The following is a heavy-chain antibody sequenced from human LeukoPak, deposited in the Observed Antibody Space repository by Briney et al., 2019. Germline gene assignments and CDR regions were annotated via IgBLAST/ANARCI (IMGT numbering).Heavy chain of an antibody. CDR1: GFTFSSYP. Sequence: GGSLRLSCSASGFTFSSYPMHCVRRAPGKRLEYVSGISSDGGSTYYTDSVKGRFTISRDNSKNTLYLQMSSLRAEDTAVYYCVRGFAISRFDYWGQGILVTVSS. V-gene: IGHV3-64D*09. CDR2: ISSDGGST. D-gene: IGHD3-10*01. J-gene: IGHJ4*02. CDR3: VRGFAISRFDY.